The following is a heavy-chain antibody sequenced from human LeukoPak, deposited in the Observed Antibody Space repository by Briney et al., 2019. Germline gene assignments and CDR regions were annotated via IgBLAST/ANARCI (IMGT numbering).Heavy chain of an antibody. V-gene: IGHV4-59*01. CDR3: ARDSGSSPTFDY. CDR2: IYYTGNT. J-gene: IGHJ4*02. CDR1: GGSISNSF. D-gene: IGHD1-26*01. Sequence: SETLSLTCTVSGGSISNSFWSWIRQPPGKGLEWIAYIYYTGNTKYNPCLKSRVTISVDTSKNQFSLRLSSVTAADTAVYYCARDSGSSPTFDYWGQGTLVTVSS.